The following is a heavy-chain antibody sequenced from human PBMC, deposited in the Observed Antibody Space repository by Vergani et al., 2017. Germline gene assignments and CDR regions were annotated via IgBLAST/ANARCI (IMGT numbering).Heavy chain of an antibody. V-gene: IGHV3-21*01. CDR3: ARIMVRGVTRSFDY. Sequence: EVQLLASGGGLVQPGGSLRLSCAASGFTFSSYAMSWVRQAPGKGLEWVSSISSSSSYIYYADSVKGRFTISRDNAKNSLYLQMNSLRAEDTAVYYCARIMVRGVTRSFDYGGQGTLVTVSS. D-gene: IGHD3-10*01. J-gene: IGHJ4*02. CDR2: ISSSSSYI. CDR1: GFTFSSYA.